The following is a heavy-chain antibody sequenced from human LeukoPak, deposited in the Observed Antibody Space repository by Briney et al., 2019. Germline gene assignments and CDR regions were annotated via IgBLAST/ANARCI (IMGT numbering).Heavy chain of an antibody. V-gene: IGHV5-51*01. J-gene: IGHJ4*02. CDR3: ARRAATSIDY. CDR2: IYPGDSDT. CDR1: GYSFNTYR. Sequence: GESLKISCKSSGYSFNTYRIAWVRQMPGKGLEWMGIIYPGDSDTRYSSSFQGQVTISADKSLSTAYLQWSSLKTSDTAMYYCARRAATSIDYWGQGTLVTVSS. D-gene: IGHD5-12*01.